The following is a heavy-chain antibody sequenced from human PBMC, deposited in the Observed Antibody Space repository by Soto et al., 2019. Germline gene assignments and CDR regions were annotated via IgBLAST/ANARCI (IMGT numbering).Heavy chain of an antibody. D-gene: IGHD3-10*01. CDR3: ARVRFEYGMDV. CDR1: GGSISSGDYY. Sequence: QVQLQESGPGLVKPSQTLSLTCTVSGGSISSGDYYWSWIRQPPGKGLEWIGYIYYSGSTYYNPSLKRRLTISADTSKNQFSLKLSSVTAADPAVDYCARVRFEYGMDVWGQGTTVTVSS. J-gene: IGHJ6*02. CDR2: IYYSGST. V-gene: IGHV4-30-4*01.